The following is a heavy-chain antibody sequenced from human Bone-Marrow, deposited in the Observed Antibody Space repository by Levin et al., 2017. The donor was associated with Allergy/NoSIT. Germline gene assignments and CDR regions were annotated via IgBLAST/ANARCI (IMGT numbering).Heavy chain of an antibody. CDR2: ISSSSSYI. CDR3: ARVGCGGDCYYVYWYFDR. J-gene: IGHJ2*01. CDR1: GFTFSSYS. D-gene: IGHD2-21*01. V-gene: IGHV3-21*01. Sequence: NAGGSLRLSCAASGFTFSSYSMNWVRQAPGKGLEWVSSISSSSSYIYYADSVKGRFTISRDNAKNSLYLQMNSLRAEDTAVYYCARVGCGGDCYYVYWYFDRWGRGTLVTVSS.